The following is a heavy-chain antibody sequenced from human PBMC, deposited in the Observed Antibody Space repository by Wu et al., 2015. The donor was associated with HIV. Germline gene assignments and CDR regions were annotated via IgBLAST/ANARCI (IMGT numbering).Heavy chain of an antibody. CDR1: GYTFTSFN. CDR2: LNPKSGSA. CDR3: ARVGVVVSSAELLEYFRH. Sequence: QVQLVQSGTQVQKPGTSVRVSCRVSGYTFTSFNINWIRHAPGRGLEWVGWLNPKSGSAGFGRDFQGRISMTKNNSISTVYMELSGLTSDDTAIYYCARVGVVVSSAELLEYFRHWGQGTRVVVSS. J-gene: IGHJ1*01. V-gene: IGHV1-8*02. D-gene: IGHD1-26*01.